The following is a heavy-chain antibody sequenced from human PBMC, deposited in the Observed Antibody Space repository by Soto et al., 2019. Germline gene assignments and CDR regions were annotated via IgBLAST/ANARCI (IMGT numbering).Heavy chain of an antibody. CDR2: ISSSSSTI. D-gene: IGHD6-13*01. J-gene: IGHJ5*02. CDR1: GFTFSSYS. CDR3: AGDGSQQQLHDDNWFGP. Sequence: EVQLVESGGGLVQPGGSLRLSCAASGFTFSSYSMNWVRQAPGKGLEWVSYISSSSSTIYYADSVKGRFTISRDNAKNSLYLQMNRLRDEDTAVYYCAGDGSQQQLHDDNWFGPWGQGTLVTVSS. V-gene: IGHV3-48*02.